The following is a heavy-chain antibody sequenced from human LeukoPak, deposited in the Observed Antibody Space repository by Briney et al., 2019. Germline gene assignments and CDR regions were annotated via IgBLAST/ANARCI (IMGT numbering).Heavy chain of an antibody. CDR2: IRNKAHGGTT. V-gene: IGHV3-49*04. CDR1: GFSFGDSA. CDR3: AKGVDLMISPYHGMDV. Sequence: GGSLRLSCTASGFSFGDSAMHWVRQAPGKGLEWVGFIRNKAHGGTTEYAASVKGRFTISRDNAKNSLDLQMSSLRVEDTALYYCAKGVDLMISPYHGMDVWGQGTTVTVSS. J-gene: IGHJ6*02. D-gene: IGHD3/OR15-3a*01.